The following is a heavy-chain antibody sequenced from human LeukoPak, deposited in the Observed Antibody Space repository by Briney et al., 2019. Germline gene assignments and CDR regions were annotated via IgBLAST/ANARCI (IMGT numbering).Heavy chain of an antibody. CDR1: GGSISSYY. V-gene: IGHV4-59*01. J-gene: IGHJ4*02. Sequence: PSETLSLTCTVSGGSISSYYWSWIRQPPGKGLEWIGYIYYSGSTNYNPTLKSRVTISVDTSKNQFSLKLSSVTAADTAVYYCARVGSFWSTAIDYWGQGTLVTVSS. CDR3: ARVGSFWSTAIDY. CDR2: IYYSGST. D-gene: IGHD1-26*01.